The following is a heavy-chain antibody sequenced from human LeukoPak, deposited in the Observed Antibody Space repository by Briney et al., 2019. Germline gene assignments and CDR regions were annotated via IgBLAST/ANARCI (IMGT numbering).Heavy chain of an antibody. J-gene: IGHJ4*02. CDR2: IRQDGNEK. CDR3: ARVMSGWYSVCMDY. D-gene: IGHD6-19*01. V-gene: IGHV3-7*01. CDR1: GFTFSKYW. Sequence: GSLRLSCAGAGFTFSKYWMSWVRQAPGKGLEWVANIRQDGNEKYYVDSVKGRFTISRDNAKNSLYLQMNSLRAEDTAVYYCARVMSGWYSVCMDYWGQGTLVTVSS.